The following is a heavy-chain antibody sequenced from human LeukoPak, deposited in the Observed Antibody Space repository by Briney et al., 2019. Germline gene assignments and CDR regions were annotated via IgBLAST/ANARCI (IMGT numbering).Heavy chain of an antibody. CDR2: ISYDGSNK. CDR1: GFTFSSYA. Sequence: PGGSLRLSCAASGFTFSSYAMHWVRQAPGKGLEWVAVISYDGSNKYYADSVKGRFTISRDNSKNTLYLQMNSLRAEDTAVYYCARGTRYNWNDLGWFDPWGQGTLVTVSS. CDR3: ARGTRYNWNDLGWFDP. D-gene: IGHD1-1*01. J-gene: IGHJ5*02. V-gene: IGHV3-30-3*01.